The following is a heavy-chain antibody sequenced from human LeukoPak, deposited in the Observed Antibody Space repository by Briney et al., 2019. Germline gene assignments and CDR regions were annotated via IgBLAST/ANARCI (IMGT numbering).Heavy chain of an antibody. J-gene: IGHJ4*02. V-gene: IGHV4-39*01. CDR3: ARQYRGYSGYDVNFDY. CDR1: GGSISSSSYY. Sequence: SETLSLTCTVSGGSISSSSYYWGWIRQPPGKGLEWIGSIYYSGSTYYNPSLKSRVTISVDTSKNQFSLKLSSVTAADTAVYYCARQYRGYSGYDVNFDYWGQGTLVTVSS. CDR2: IYYSGST. D-gene: IGHD5-12*01.